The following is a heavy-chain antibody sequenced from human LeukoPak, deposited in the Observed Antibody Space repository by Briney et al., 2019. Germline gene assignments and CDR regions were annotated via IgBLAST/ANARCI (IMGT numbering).Heavy chain of an antibody. D-gene: IGHD3-3*01. CDR3: ARDQYDTWSRRGNFDS. J-gene: IGHJ4*02. CDR1: GFTFGKYW. V-gene: IGHV3-7*03. CDR2: IKLDGSEK. Sequence: GGSLRLSCVASGFTFGKYWMSWVRQAPGKGREWVANIKLDGSEKNYVDSVKGRFTISRDNTKNSLYLQMNSLRVEDTAVFYCARDQYDTWSRRGNFDSWGQGTLIIVSS.